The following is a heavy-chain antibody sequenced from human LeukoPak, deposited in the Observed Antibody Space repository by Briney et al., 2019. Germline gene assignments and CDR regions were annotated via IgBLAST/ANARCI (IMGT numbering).Heavy chain of an antibody. J-gene: IGHJ4*02. CDR1: GYTFTSYA. Sequence: ASVKVSCKASGYTFTSYAMHWVRQAPGQRLEWMGWINAGNGNTKYSQKLQGRVTMTTDTSTSTAYMELRSLRSDDTAVYYCARAIRIFDYWGQGTLVTVSS. CDR2: INAGNGNT. D-gene: IGHD2-2*02. V-gene: IGHV1-3*01. CDR3: ARAIRIFDY.